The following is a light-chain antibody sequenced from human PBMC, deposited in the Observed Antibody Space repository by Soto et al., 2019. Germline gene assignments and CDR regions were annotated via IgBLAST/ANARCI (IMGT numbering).Light chain of an antibody. CDR1: QAIRND. V-gene: IGKV1-6*01. J-gene: IGKJ1*01. CDR3: RQDNNWPWT. Sequence: AIQMTQSPSSLSASVGDRVTITCRASQAIRNDLGWYQQKPGKAPNLLIYGASTLQSGVPSRFRGSGFGTHFTLTFSSLQPEDFATYYCRQDNNWPWTFGQGDQGGN. CDR2: GAS.